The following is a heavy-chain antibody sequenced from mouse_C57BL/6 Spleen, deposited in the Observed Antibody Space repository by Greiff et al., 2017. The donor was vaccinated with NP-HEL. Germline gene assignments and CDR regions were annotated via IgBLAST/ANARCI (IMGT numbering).Heavy chain of an antibody. Sequence: EVMLVESGGGLVKPGGSLKLSCAASGFTFSSYAMSWVRQTPEKRLEWVATISDGGSYTYYPDNVKGRFTISRDNAKNNLYLQMSHLKSEETAMYYCARDDSSGLWFAYWGQGTLVTVSA. CDR1: GFTFSSYA. J-gene: IGHJ3*01. CDR2: ISDGGSYT. D-gene: IGHD3-2*02. CDR3: ARDDSSGLWFAY. V-gene: IGHV5-4*01.